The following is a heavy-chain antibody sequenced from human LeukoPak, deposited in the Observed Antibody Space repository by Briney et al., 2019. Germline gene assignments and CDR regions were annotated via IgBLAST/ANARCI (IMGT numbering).Heavy chain of an antibody. CDR2: IIPILGIA. J-gene: IGHJ5*02. D-gene: IGHD3-3*01. CDR1: GGTFSSYT. V-gene: IGHV1-69*02. Sequence: SVKVSCKASGGTFSSYTISWVRQAPGQGLEWMGRIIPILGIANYAQKFQGRVTITADKSTSTAYMELSSLRSEDTAVYYCAAQRGASLHDFWSTRLFDPWGQGTLVTVSS. CDR3: AAQRGASLHDFWSTRLFDP.